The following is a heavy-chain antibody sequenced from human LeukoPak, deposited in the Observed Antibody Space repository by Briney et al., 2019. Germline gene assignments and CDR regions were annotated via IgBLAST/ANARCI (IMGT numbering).Heavy chain of an antibody. CDR1: GFTFDDYA. Sequence: PGGSLRLSCAASGFTFDDYAMHWVRQAPGKGLEWVSLISGDSTYYADSVKGRFTISRDNSKNSLYLQMNSLRTEDTASYYCAKSRATDFDYWGQGTLVTISS. V-gene: IGHV3-43*02. J-gene: IGHJ4*02. CDR3: AKSRATDFDY. CDR2: ISGDST. D-gene: IGHD1-26*01.